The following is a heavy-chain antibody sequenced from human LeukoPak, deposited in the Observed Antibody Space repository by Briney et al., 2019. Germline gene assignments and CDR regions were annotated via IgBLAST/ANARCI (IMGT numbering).Heavy chain of an antibody. Sequence: PGGPLRLSCAASGFIFSTYGMHLVRPAPGKGLEWGAYISYDGSRKNYADSVKGRFTISRDNSKNTLFLQMSSLKAEDTAVYYCAKKLIGNVDYFDYWGQGTLVTVSS. D-gene: IGHD3-22*01. CDR3: AKKLIGNVDYFDY. CDR2: ISYDGSRK. V-gene: IGHV3-30*02. CDR1: GFIFSTYG. J-gene: IGHJ4*02.